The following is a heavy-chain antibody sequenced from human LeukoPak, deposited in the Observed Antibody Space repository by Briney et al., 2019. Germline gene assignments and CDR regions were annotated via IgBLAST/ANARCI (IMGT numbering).Heavy chain of an antibody. CDR2: INSDGSSR. D-gene: IGHD6-13*01. V-gene: IGHV3-74*01. CDR3: ASASSHRIAAGGDY. Sequence: GGSLRLSCEPSGFTSSNYWLHGVRPPPGRGRVRVSRINSDGSSRNYADSVKGRFTISRDNAKNTLYLQMNSLRAEDTAVYYCASASSHRIAAGGDYWGQGTLVTVSS. CDR1: GFTSSNYW. J-gene: IGHJ4*02.